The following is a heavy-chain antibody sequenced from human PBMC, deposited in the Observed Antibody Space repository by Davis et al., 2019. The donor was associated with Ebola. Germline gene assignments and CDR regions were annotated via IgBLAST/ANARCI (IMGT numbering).Heavy chain of an antibody. CDR3: ARATGAFTMIPKLTH. D-gene: IGHD3-22*01. J-gene: IGHJ4*02. Sequence: MPSETLSLTCTVSGGSISSGDYYWSWIRQPPGKGLEWIGYIYYSGSTNYNPSLKSRVTISVDTSKNQFSLKLSSVTAADTAVYYCARATGAFTMIPKLTHWGQGTLVTVSS. V-gene: IGHV4-61*08. CDR2: IYYSGST. CDR1: GGSISSGDYY.